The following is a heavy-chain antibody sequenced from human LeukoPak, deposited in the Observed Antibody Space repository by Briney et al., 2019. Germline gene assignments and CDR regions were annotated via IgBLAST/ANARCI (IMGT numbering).Heavy chain of an antibody. CDR1: GGSLSSYY. J-gene: IGHJ4*02. Sequence: SETLSLTCTVSGGSLSSYYWSWIRQPPGKGLEWIGYIYYSGSTNYNPSLKSRVTISVDTSKNQFSLKLSSVTAADTAVYYCARWRGSYRYFDYWGQGTLVTVSS. D-gene: IGHD1-26*01. CDR2: IYYSGST. CDR3: ARWRGSYRYFDY. V-gene: IGHV4-59*01.